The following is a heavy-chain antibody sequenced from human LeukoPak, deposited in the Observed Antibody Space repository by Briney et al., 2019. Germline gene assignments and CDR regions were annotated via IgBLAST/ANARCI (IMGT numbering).Heavy chain of an antibody. J-gene: IGHJ4*02. CDR1: GLTFSSSW. Sequence: QPGGSLTLSCAVSGLTFSSSWMDWVRQAPGKGLEWVASINPDGIKRYSADSVKGRFTISRDNARNSLYLQMDSLRVEDTAFYYCARDLAFSRLDYWGQGVLVTVSS. CDR3: ARDLAFSRLDY. D-gene: IGHD2/OR15-2a*01. CDR2: INPDGIKR. V-gene: IGHV3-7*01.